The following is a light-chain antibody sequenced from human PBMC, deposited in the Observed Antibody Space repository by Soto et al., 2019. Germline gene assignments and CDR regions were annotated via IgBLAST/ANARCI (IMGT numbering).Light chain of an antibody. Sequence: DIQMTQSPSTLSASIGDRVTITCRASQGIRTWLAWYQQKPGKAPNLLIYKASTLKSGVPSRFSGSGSGTEFTLTISSLQPDDFATYYCQQYNDPLTFGQGTKVEVK. CDR2: KAS. V-gene: IGKV1-5*03. CDR1: QGIRTW. J-gene: IGKJ1*01. CDR3: QQYNDPLT.